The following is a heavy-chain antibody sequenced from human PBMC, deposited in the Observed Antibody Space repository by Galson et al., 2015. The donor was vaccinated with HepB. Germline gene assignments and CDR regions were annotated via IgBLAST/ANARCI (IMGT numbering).Heavy chain of an antibody. J-gene: IGHJ6*02. CDR2: IIPIFGTA. CDR3: ARRWSSSSPGYYYGMDV. D-gene: IGHD6-6*01. CDR1: GGTFSSYA. Sequence: SVKVSCKASGGTFSSYAISWVRQAPGQGLEWMGGIIPIFGTANYAQKFQGRVTITADESTSTAYMELSSLGSEDTAVYYCARRWSSSSPGYYYGMDVWGQGTTVTVSS. V-gene: IGHV1-69*13.